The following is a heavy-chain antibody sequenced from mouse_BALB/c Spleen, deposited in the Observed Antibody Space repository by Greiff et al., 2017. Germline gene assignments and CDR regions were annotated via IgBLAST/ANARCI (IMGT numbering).Heavy chain of an antibody. V-gene: IGHV14-3*02. Sequence: VQLQQSGAELVKPGASVKLSCTASGFNFKDNYMQWVKQRPEQGLEWIGRIDPANGNTNYDPKFQGKATITADTSSNTAYLQLSSLTSEDTAVYYYASTMIKLADWGQGTLVTVSA. CDR2: IDPANGNT. CDR3: ASTMIKLAD. J-gene: IGHJ3*01. CDR1: GFNFKDNY. D-gene: IGHD2-4*01.